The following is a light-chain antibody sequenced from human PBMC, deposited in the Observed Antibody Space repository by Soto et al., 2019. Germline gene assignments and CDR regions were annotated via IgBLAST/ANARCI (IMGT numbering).Light chain of an antibody. Sequence: DIQMTQSPSTLSASVGDRVTITCRASQSISSWLAWYQQKPGKAPKLLIYKASSLESGVPSRFSGSGSGTEFTLTIRSMQTDDFANYYCQQYHSYLWTFGQGTKVDTK. V-gene: IGKV1-5*03. CDR1: QSISSW. CDR3: QQYHSYLWT. CDR2: KAS. J-gene: IGKJ1*01.